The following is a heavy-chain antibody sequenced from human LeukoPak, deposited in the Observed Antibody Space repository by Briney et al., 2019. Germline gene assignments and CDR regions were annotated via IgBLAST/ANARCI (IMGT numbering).Heavy chain of an antibody. CDR1: GGSFSGYY. J-gene: IGHJ3*02. V-gene: IGHV3-23*01. D-gene: IGHD1-1*01. CDR2: ISGSDGST. CDR3: ARGGTTGTTSPLRAFDM. Sequence: ETLSLTCAVYGGSFSGYYWSWVRQAPGKGLEWVSAISGSDGSTYYADSVKGRFTISRDNSKNTMCVQMNSLRAEDTAVYYCARGGTTGTTSPLRAFDMWGQGTMVTVSS.